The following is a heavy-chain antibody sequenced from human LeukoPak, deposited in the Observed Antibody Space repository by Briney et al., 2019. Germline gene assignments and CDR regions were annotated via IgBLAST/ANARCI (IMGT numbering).Heavy chain of an antibody. CDR2: ITYDGSNK. D-gene: IGHD3-10*01. V-gene: IGHV3-30*18. CDR1: GFTFSSYG. J-gene: IGHJ3*02. CDR3: AKGLWFGELSSGDAFDI. Sequence: GGSLRLSCAASGFTFSSYGMHWVRQAPGKGLEWVAVITYDGSNKYYADSVKGRFTISRDNSKNTLYLQMNSLRAEDTAVYYCAKGLWFGELSSGDAFDIWGQGTMVTVSS.